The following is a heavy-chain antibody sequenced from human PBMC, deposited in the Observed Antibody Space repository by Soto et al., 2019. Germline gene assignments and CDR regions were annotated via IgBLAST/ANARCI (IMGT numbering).Heavy chain of an antibody. CDR1: GYTFTSYG. J-gene: IGHJ5*02. CDR2: ISAYNGNT. D-gene: IGHD5-12*01. V-gene: IGHV1-18*01. Sequence: ASVKVSCKASGYTFTSYGISWVRQAPGQGLEWMGWISAYNGNTNYAQKLQGRVTMTTDTSTSTAYMELRSLRSDDTAVYYCARDMGGYDDGLFDPWGQGTLVTVSS. CDR3: ARDMGGYDDGLFDP.